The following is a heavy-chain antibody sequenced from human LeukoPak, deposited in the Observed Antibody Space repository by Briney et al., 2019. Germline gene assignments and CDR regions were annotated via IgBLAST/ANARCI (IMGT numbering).Heavy chain of an antibody. CDR2: IYYSGST. Sequence: SETLSLTRTVSGGSISSSSYYWGWIRQPPGKGLEWIGSIYYSGSTNYNPSLKSRVTISVDTSKNQFSLKLSSVTAADTAVYYCAREAYSSDFSFPSDYWGQGTLVTVSS. J-gene: IGHJ4*02. CDR1: GGSISSSSYY. V-gene: IGHV4-39*07. D-gene: IGHD6-19*01. CDR3: AREAYSSDFSFPSDY.